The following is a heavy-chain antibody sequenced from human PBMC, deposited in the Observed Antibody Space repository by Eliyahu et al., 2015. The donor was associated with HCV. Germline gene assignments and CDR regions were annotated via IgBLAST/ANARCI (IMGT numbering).Heavy chain of an antibody. CDR3: VREVELDGSYNWDGGWFDR. Sequence: QVHLVQXGAEMKKCGASVKVSXKASGXTFXXHYIHXVRQAPGQGLEWMGWINPDNGDTKYAQKFQGWVTMTRDTSLSLVYMELFRLTSDDTAVYYCVREVELDGSYNWDGGWFDRWGQGTLVTVSS. CDR1: GXTFXXHY. J-gene: IGHJ5*02. V-gene: IGHV1-2*04. D-gene: IGHD1-1*01. CDR2: INPDNGDT.